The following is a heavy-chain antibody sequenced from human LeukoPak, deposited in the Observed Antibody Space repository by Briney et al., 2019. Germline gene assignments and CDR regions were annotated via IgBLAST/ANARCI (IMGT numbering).Heavy chain of an antibody. Sequence: PGGSLRLSCAASGFTFSSYGMHWVRQAPGKGLEWVAVISYDGSNKYYADSVKGRFTISRDNSKNTLYLQMNSLRAEDTAVYYCAKDRSALLWFGEVSDYWGQGTLVTVSS. D-gene: IGHD3-10*01. CDR3: AKDRSALLWFGEVSDY. CDR2: ISYDGSNK. V-gene: IGHV3-30*18. J-gene: IGHJ4*02. CDR1: GFTFSSYG.